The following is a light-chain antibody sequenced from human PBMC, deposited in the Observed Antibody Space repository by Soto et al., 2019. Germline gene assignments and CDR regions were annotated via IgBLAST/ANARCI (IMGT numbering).Light chain of an antibody. CDR1: QSVSSW. CDR2: DAS. J-gene: IGKJ2*01. CDR3: QQYYSYYRT. V-gene: IGKV1-5*01. Sequence: DIQMTQSPSTLSASVGDRVTITCRASQSVSSWLAWYRQKPGKAPNLLIYDASSLESGVPSRFSGSGSGTEFTLTISSLQPDDFATYYCQQYYSYYRTFGQGTKVDIK.